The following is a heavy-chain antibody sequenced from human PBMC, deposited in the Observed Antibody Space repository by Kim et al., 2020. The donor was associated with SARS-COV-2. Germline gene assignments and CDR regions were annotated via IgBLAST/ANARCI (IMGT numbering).Heavy chain of an antibody. J-gene: IGHJ4*02. V-gene: IGHV4-30-4*01. CDR3: ARGRVGYYDSSGWVDFDY. CDR2: IYYSGST. D-gene: IGHD3-22*01. Sequence: SETLSLTCTVSGGSISSGDYYWSWIRQPPGKGLEWIGYIYYSGSTYYNPSLKSRVTISVDTSKNQFSLKLSSVTAADTAVYYCARGRVGYYDSSGWVDFDYWGQGTLVTVSS. CDR1: GGSISSGDYY.